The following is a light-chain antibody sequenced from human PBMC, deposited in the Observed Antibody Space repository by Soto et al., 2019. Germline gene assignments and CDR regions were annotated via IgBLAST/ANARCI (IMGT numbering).Light chain of an antibody. CDR2: GAS. V-gene: IGKV3D-20*02. CDR1: QRVSSSH. CDR3: QQRSNWPGT. J-gene: IGKJ1*01. Sequence: RVLPLYPGTLSLSPGERATLSCRASQRVSSSHLAWYQQKPGQAPRLPIHGASNRATGIPGRFSGSGSGTDFTLTISSLEPEDFAVYYCQQRSNWPGTFGQGTKVDIK.